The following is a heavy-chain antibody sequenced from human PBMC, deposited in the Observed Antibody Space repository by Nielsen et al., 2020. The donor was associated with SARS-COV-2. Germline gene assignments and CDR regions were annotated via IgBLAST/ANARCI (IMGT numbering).Heavy chain of an antibody. V-gene: IGHV3-23*01. J-gene: IGHJ4*02. D-gene: IGHD3-22*01. CDR1: GFTISTYA. Sequence: GESLKISCVVSGFTISTYAMSWARQAPGKGLEWVSAISASTYYADSVKGRFTISRDNSRNTLYLQMNSLRAEDTAIYYCAGDGGGGYDIREGLDYWGQGTQVTVSS. CDR3: AGDGGGGYDIREGLDY. CDR2: ISAST.